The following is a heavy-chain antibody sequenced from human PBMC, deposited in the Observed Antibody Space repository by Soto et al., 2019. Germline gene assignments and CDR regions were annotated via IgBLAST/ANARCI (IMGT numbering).Heavy chain of an antibody. CDR2: IWYDGSNK. J-gene: IGHJ6*02. Sequence: QVQLVESGGGVVQPGRSLRLSCAASGFTFSSYGMHWVRQAPGKGLEWVAVIWYDGSNKYYADSVKGRFTISRDNSKNTLYLQMNSLRAEDTAVYYCARDRKLQRRGHYYYGMDVWGQGTTVTVSS. V-gene: IGHV3-33*01. D-gene: IGHD6-25*01. CDR1: GFTFSSYG. CDR3: ARDRKLQRRGHYYYGMDV.